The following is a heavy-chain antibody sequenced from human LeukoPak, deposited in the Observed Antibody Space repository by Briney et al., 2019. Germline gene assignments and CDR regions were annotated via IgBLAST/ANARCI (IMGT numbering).Heavy chain of an antibody. Sequence: PSETLSLTCAVYGGSFSGYYWSWIRQPPGKGLEWIGEINHSGSTNYNPSLKSRVTISIYTSKNQFSLKLSSVTAADTAVYYCARLSFGIAVAGPDYWGQGTLVTVSS. CDR1: GGSFSGYY. CDR2: INHSGST. CDR3: ARLSFGIAVAGPDY. D-gene: IGHD6-19*01. J-gene: IGHJ4*02. V-gene: IGHV4-34*01.